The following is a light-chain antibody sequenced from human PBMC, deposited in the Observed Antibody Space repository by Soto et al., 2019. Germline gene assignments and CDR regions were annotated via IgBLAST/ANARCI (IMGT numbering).Light chain of an antibody. Sequence: EIVLTQSPATLSLSPGERATLSCRASQSISRSYLAWYQQQPGQAPRLLLYGASTRATSIPATCSSSGAATKVTLTISSLMSQDFEVYYCQEYYTWPWTFGQGTKVDIK. V-gene: IGKV3D-7*01. CDR3: QEYYTWPWT. J-gene: IGKJ1*01. CDR1: QSISRSY. CDR2: GAS.